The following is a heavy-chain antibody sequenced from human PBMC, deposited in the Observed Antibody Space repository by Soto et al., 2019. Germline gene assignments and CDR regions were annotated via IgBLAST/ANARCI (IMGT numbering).Heavy chain of an antibody. D-gene: IGHD3-3*01. J-gene: IGHJ6*02. CDR1: GYSFTSYW. CDR3: ARHPYYDFWSGYYPYYYYYGMDV. Sequence: GESLKISCKGSGYSFTSYWISWVRQMPGKGLEWMGRIDPSDSYTNYSPSFQGHVTISADKSISTAYLQWSSLKASDTAMYYCARHPYYDFWSGYYPYYYYYGMDVWGQGTTVTVPS. CDR2: IDPSDSYT. V-gene: IGHV5-10-1*01.